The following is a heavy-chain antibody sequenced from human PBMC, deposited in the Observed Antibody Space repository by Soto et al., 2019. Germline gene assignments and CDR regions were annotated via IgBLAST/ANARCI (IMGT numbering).Heavy chain of an antibody. D-gene: IGHD3-3*01. J-gene: IGHJ5*02. V-gene: IGHV4-34*01. Sequence: SETLSLTCASHSVSFTDYFWTWIRQAPGRWLEWIGEINHRGGATYNPSLRSRVTISIDTSKNHFSLSLRSLTAADTAVYYCVARGMTYDFLSGPHPFDPWGHGTLVSVSS. CDR1: SVSFTDYF. CDR2: INHRGGA. CDR3: VARGMTYDFLSGPHPFDP.